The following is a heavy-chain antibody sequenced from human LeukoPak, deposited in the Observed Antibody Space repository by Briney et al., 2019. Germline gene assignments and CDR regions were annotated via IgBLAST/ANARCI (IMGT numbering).Heavy chain of an antibody. CDR1: GGTFSSYA. CDR2: IIPIFGTA. D-gene: IGHD2-15*01. CDR3: ATPRKRYCSGGSCPFDY. J-gene: IGHJ4*02. Sequence: SVKVSCKASGGTFSSYAISWVRQAPGQGLEWMGGIIPIFGTANYAQKLQGRVTITADESTSTAYMELCSLRSEDTAVYYCATPRKRYCSGGSCPFDYWGQGTLVTVSS. V-gene: IGHV1-69*13.